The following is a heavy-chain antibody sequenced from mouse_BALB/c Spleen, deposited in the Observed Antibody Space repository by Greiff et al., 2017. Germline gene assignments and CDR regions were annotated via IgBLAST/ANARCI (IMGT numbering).Heavy chain of an antibody. CDR3: ASGTTVVATNY. Sequence: QVHVKQSGPELVKPGASVKMSCKASGYTFTSYYIHWVKQRPGQGLEWIGWIYPGDGSTKYNEKFKGKTTLTADKSSSTAYMLLSSLTSEDSAIYFCASGTTVVATNYWGQGTTLTVSS. D-gene: IGHD1-1*01. V-gene: IGHV1S56*01. CDR1: GYTFTSYY. CDR2: IYPGDGST. J-gene: IGHJ2*01.